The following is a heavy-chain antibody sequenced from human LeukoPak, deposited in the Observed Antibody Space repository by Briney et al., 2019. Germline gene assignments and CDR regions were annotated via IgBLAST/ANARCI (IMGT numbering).Heavy chain of an antibody. Sequence: GGSLRLSCAASGFTFSSYSMNWVRQAPGKGLEWVSSISSSSSYIYYADSVKGRFTISRDNAKNSLYLQMNSLRAEDTAVYYCAKGPQKWPTLLLWFGELLYYFDYWGQGTLVTVSS. V-gene: IGHV3-21*04. CDR2: ISSSSSYI. D-gene: IGHD3-10*01. CDR1: GFTFSSYS. J-gene: IGHJ4*02. CDR3: AKGPQKWPTLLLWFGELLYYFDY.